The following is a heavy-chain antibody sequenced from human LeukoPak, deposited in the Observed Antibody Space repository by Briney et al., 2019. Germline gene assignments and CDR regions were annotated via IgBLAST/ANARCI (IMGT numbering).Heavy chain of an antibody. CDR1: GFIFSSFA. Sequence: GGSLRLSCAASGFIFSSFAMHWVRQAPGKGLEWVAFISHDRSNNCHADSVKGRFTISRDNSKNTLYLQMNSLTDEDTAVYYCARDLSGSYMSDYWGQGTLVTVSS. CDR3: ARDLSGSYMSDY. J-gene: IGHJ4*02. V-gene: IGHV3-30-3*01. CDR2: ISHDRSNN. D-gene: IGHD3-10*01.